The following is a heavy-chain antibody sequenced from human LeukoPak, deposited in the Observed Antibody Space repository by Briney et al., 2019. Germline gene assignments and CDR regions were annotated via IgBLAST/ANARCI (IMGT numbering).Heavy chain of an antibody. D-gene: IGHD1-20*01. CDR1: GFTFSSYA. CDR2: ISGSGGST. Sequence: GGSLRLSCAASGFTFSSYAMSWVRQAPGKGLEWVSAISGSGGSTYYADSVKGRFTISRDNSKNTLYLQMNSLRAEDTAVYYCAKDLLTFITGTTWFDPWGQGTLVTVSS. V-gene: IGHV3-23*01. J-gene: IGHJ5*02. CDR3: AKDLLTFITGTTWFDP.